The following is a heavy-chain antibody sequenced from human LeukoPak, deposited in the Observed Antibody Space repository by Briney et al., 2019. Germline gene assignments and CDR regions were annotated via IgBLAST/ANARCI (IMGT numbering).Heavy chain of an antibody. CDR2: LSYDGSNK. CDR3: AKSSVDTAMVTNFDY. J-gene: IGHJ4*02. V-gene: IGHV3-30*18. Sequence: GGSLRLSCAASGFTFSSYGMHWVRQAPGKGLEWVAVLSYDGSNKYYADSVKGRFTISRDNSKNTLYLQMNSLRAEDTAVYYCAKSSVDTAMVTNFDYWGQGTLVTVSS. CDR1: GFTFSSYG. D-gene: IGHD5-18*01.